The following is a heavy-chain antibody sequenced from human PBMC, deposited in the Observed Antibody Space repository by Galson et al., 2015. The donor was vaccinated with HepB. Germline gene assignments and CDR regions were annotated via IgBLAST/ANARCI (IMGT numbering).Heavy chain of an antibody. V-gene: IGHV3-7*03. D-gene: IGHD1-26*01. J-gene: IGHJ4*02. CDR1: GFTFSSYW. CDR2: IKQDGSEK. CDR3: ARVGWGYYVHVPFDY. Sequence: SLRLSCAASGFTFSSYWMSWVRQAPGKGLEWVANIKQDGSEKYYVDSVKGRFTISRDNAKNSLYLQMNSLRAEDTAVYYCARVGWGYYVHVPFDYWGQGTLVTVSS.